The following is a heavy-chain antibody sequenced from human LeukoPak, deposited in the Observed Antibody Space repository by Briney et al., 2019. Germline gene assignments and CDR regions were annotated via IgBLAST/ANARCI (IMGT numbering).Heavy chain of an antibody. CDR2: IHYSVTT. CDR3: ARLLDNDISGDPDTFDV. Sequence: SETLSLTCTVSGDSISSHYWSWIRQPPGKGLEWIGYIHYSVTTNYNPSLKSRIAISVDTSKNQFSLKLTSVTAADTAVYYCARLLDNDISGDPDTFDVWGQGTTVIVSS. J-gene: IGHJ3*01. CDR1: GDSISSHY. D-gene: IGHD3-22*01. V-gene: IGHV4-59*08.